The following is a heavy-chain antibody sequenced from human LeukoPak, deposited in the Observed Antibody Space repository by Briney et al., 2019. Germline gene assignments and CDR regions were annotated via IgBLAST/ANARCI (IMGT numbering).Heavy chain of an antibody. CDR1: GFTFSSYG. Sequence: GGSLRLSCAASGFTFSSYGMHWVRQAPGKGLEWVAFIRYDGSNKYYADSVKGRFTISRDNAKNTLYLQMNSLRAEDTTVYYCARDGFGTAPGTKLDYWGQGTLVTVSS. V-gene: IGHV3-30*02. J-gene: IGHJ4*02. CDR3: ARDGFGTAPGTKLDY. CDR2: IRYDGSNK. D-gene: IGHD1/OR15-1a*01.